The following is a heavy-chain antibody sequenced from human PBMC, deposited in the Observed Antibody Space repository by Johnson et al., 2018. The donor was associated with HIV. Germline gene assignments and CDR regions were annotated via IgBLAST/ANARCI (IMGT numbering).Heavy chain of an antibody. CDR1: GFTVSSNY. Sequence: VQLVESGGGLVQPGGSLRLSCAASGFTVSSNYMSWVRQAPGKGPELVSVIYSGGSTYYAGSVKGRFTIARDNAKNTLYLQMNSLSAEDPAVYYCARAHDAFDIWGQGTMVTVSS. J-gene: IGHJ3*02. V-gene: IGHV3-66*01. CDR2: IYSGGST. CDR3: ARAHDAFDI.